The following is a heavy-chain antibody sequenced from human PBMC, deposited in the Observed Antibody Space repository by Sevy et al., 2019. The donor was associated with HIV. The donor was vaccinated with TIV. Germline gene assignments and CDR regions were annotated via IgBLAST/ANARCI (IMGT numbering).Heavy chain of an antibody. CDR1: GFTFSNYA. J-gene: IGHJ4*02. CDR2: ISASRGTT. D-gene: IGHD6-13*01. V-gene: IGHV3-23*01. Sequence: GGSQRLSCAASGFTFSNYAMSWVRQAPGKGLEWVSAISASRGTTFFADSVKGRFTISRDNSKNTMYLQMSSLRVEDTAVYYCAKSPSSPGSSSTWATFDYWGQGTLVTVSS. CDR3: AKSPSSPGSSSTWATFDY.